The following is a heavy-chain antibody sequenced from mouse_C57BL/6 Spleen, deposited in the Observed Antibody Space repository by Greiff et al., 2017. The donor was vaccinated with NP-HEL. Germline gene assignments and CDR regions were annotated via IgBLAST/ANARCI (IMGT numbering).Heavy chain of an antibody. Sequence: QVQLQQPGAELVKPGASVKLSCKASGYTFTSYWMHWVKQRPGQGLEWIGMIHPNSGSTNYNEKFKSKATLTVDKSSSTAYMQLSSLTSEDSAVYYCARQKNYGSSPYYFDYWGQGTTLTVSS. D-gene: IGHD1-1*01. CDR1: GYTFTSYW. CDR3: ARQKNYGSSPYYFDY. V-gene: IGHV1-64*01. J-gene: IGHJ2*01. CDR2: IHPNSGST.